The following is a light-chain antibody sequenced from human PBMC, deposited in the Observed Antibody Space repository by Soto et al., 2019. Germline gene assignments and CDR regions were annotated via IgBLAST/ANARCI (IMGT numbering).Light chain of an antibody. CDR3: AAWDDTLNGLV. J-gene: IGLJ2*01. CDR2: RAS. CDR1: SSNIGSNY. V-gene: IGLV1-47*01. Sequence: QSVLTQPPSASGTPGQRVTISCSGSSSNIGSNYVYWYQQVPGTAPRLLMYRASQRPSGVPDRFSGSKSGTSASLAISGLRSEDEADYYCAAWDDTLNGLVFGGGTKVTAL.